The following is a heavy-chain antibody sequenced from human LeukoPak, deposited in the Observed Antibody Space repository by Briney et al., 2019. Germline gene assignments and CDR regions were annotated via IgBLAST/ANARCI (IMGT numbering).Heavy chain of an antibody. CDR3: ARDPLTIFGVVNYFFDY. Sequence: GRSLRLSCAASGFTFSSYAMYWVRQAPGKGLEWVAVISYDGSNKYYADSVKGRFTISRDNSKNTLYLQMNSLRAEDTAVYYCARDPLTIFGVVNYFFDYWGQGTLVTVSS. V-gene: IGHV3-30-3*01. J-gene: IGHJ4*02. CDR1: GFTFSSYA. D-gene: IGHD3-3*01. CDR2: ISYDGSNK.